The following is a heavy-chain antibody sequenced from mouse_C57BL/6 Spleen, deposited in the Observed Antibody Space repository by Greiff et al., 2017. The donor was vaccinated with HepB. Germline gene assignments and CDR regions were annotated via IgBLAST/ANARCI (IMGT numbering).Heavy chain of an antibody. CDR3: TGGYYGSSLFAY. D-gene: IGHD1-1*01. CDR1: GFTFSNYW. J-gene: IGHJ3*01. V-gene: IGHV6-3*01. Sequence: EVKVEESGGGLVQPGGSMKLSCVASGFTFSNYWMNWVRQSPEKGLEWVAQIRLKSDNYATHYAESVKGRFTISRDDSKSSVYLQMNNLRAEDTGIYYCTGGYYGSSLFAYWGQGTLVTVSA. CDR2: IRLKSDNYAT.